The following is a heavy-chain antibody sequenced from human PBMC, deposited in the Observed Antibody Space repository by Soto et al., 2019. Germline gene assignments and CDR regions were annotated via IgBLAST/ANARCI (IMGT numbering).Heavy chain of an antibody. V-gene: IGHV3-64D*08. CDR1: GFTFSSYA. CDR3: VKPHLRTIFGVVKRPNWFDP. CDR2: ISSNGGST. Sequence: PGGSLRLSCSASGFTFSSYAMHWVRQAPGKGLEFVSAISSNGGSTYYADSVKGRFTISRDNSKNTLYLQMSSLRAEDTAVYYCVKPHLRTIFGVVKRPNWFDPWGQGTLVTVSS. D-gene: IGHD3-3*01. J-gene: IGHJ5*02.